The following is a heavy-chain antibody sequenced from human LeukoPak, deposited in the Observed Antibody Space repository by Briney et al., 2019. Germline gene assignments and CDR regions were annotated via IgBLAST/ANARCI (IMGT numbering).Heavy chain of an antibody. CDR2: INLSGST. Sequence: PSETLSLTCAVYGGSFSGYYWSWIRQPPGKGLEWIGEINLSGSTNYNPSLKSRVTISVDTSKNQFSLKVRSVTAADTAVYYCASGDDSYAAYYFDYWGQGTLVTVSS. CDR3: ASGDDSYAAYYFDY. J-gene: IGHJ4*02. CDR1: GGSFSGYY. D-gene: IGHD2-8*01. V-gene: IGHV4-34*01.